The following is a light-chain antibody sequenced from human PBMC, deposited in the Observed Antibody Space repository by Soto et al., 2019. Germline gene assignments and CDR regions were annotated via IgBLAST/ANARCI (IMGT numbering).Light chain of an antibody. V-gene: IGLV2-14*03. Sequence: QSALTQPASVSGSPGQSSTISCTGSSSDVGDYNYVAWYQQHPDKAPKLMIFDVSSRPSGVSNRFSGSKSGSTASLTISGLQAEDEADYFCSSYSSSGTLYVFGTGTKLTVL. J-gene: IGLJ1*01. CDR3: SSYSSSGTLYV. CDR2: DVS. CDR1: SSDVGDYNY.